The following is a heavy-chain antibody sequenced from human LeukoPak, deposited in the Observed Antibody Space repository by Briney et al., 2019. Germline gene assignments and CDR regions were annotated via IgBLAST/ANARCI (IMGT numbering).Heavy chain of an antibody. CDR2: ISYDGSNK. Sequence: GRSLRLSCAASGFTFSSYAMHWVRQAPGKGLEWVAVISYDGSNKYYADSVKGRFTISRDNSKNTLYLQMNSLRAEDTAVYYCARGSGHEVFDYWGQGTLVTVSS. CDR1: GFTFSSYA. D-gene: IGHD3-10*01. J-gene: IGHJ4*02. V-gene: IGHV3-30-3*01. CDR3: ARGSGHEVFDY.